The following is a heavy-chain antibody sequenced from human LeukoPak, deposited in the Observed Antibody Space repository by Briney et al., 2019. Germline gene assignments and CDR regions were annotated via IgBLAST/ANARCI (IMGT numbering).Heavy chain of an antibody. CDR1: GYTFPGNN. V-gene: IGHV1-2*02. J-gene: IGHJ4*02. Sequence: WASVKVSCKASGYTFPGNNIHWVRQAPGQGLEWMGWINPNSGGSIFAQKFQGRVTMTRDTSISTAYMELSSLRSDDTAMYYCARDGGQHLGVVDFWGQGTLVTVSS. CDR3: ARDGGQHLGVVDF. D-gene: IGHD2-2*01. CDR2: INPNSGGS.